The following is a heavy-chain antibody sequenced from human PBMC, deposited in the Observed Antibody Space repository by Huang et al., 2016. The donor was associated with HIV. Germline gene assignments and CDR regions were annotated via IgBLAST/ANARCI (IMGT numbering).Heavy chain of an antibody. CDR1: GYSFSSYW. CDR2: IYPADSDT. D-gene: IGHD5-12*01. J-gene: IGHJ3*02. Sequence: EVQLEQSEAEVKKPGESLKISCRVSGYSFSSYWIGWVRQMPGRGLVWMGVIYPADSDTKYSPSCKGQVTMSVDKSWDSAYLEWRGLRASDSGTFYCARQHSGYDVFDSWGQGTTITVS. CDR3: ARQHSGYDVFDS. V-gene: IGHV5-51*01.